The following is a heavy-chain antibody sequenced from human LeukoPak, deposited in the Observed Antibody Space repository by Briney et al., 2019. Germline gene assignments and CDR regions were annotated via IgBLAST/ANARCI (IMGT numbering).Heavy chain of an antibody. CDR1: GGTFSSYA. Sequence: SVEVSCKASGGTFSSYAISWVRQAPGQGLEWMGGIIPIFGTANYAQKFQGRVTITADESTSTAYMELSSLRSEDTAVYYCASHVRSTAMDPWYYYGMDVWGKGTTVTVSS. CDR2: IIPIFGTA. D-gene: IGHD5-18*01. J-gene: IGHJ6*04. CDR3: ASHVRSTAMDPWYYYGMDV. V-gene: IGHV1-69*13.